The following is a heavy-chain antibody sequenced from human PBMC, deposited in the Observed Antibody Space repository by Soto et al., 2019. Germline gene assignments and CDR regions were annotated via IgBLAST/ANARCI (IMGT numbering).Heavy chain of an antibody. J-gene: IGHJ4*02. D-gene: IGHD2-21*01. CDR1: GITFDEYA. CDR3: GKDLWSATLTAVDS. CDR2: ITWNSGKI. Sequence: EVQLVESGGGFVQPGRSLRLTCTASGITFDEYAMHWVRQAPGKGLEWVSSITWNSGKIGYTESAKGRFTISRDNAKNSLYLQMNSLRPEDTAVYYCGKDLWSATLTAVDSWGQGVLVTVSS. V-gene: IGHV3-9*01.